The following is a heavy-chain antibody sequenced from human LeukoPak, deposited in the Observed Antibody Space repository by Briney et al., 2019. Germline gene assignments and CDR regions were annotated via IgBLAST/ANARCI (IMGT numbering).Heavy chain of an antibody. CDR2: IIPIFGTA. V-gene: IGHV1-69*05. Sequence: SVKVSCKASGGTFSSYAISWVRQAPGQGLEWMGGIIPIFGTANYAQKFQGRVTITTDESTSTAYMELSSLRSEDTAVYYCARQYWSGGSCYRSYMDVWGKGTTVTVSS. J-gene: IGHJ6*03. D-gene: IGHD2-15*01. CDR1: GGTFSSYA. CDR3: ARQYWSGGSCYRSYMDV.